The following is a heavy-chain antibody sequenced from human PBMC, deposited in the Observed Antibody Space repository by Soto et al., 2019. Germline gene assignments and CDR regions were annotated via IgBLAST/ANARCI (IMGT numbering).Heavy chain of an antibody. D-gene: IGHD2-21*02. J-gene: IGHJ5*02. CDR2: IYYSGST. V-gene: IGHV4-31*03. CDR3: ARDRLLARWSDP. CDR1: GGSISSGGYY. Sequence: PSETLSLTCTVSGGSISSGGYYWRWIRQHPGKGLEWIGYIYYSGSTYYNPSLKSRVTIXXXTXXXXXSLXLXXVTXADTAVYYCARDRLLARWSDPWGQGTLVTVSS.